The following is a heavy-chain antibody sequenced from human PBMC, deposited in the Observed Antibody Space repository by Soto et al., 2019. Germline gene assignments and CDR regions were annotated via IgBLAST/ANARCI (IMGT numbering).Heavy chain of an antibody. CDR3: AHRQAGSYWGY. Sequence: QITLKESGLTLVKPTQTLTLTCTFSGFSLRTSGVGVGWIRQPPGKALEWLALIYWDGDKSFSPSLKSRLTIKQDNSKKQADIKMTNIDPVDTATSYCAHRQAGSYWGYWGQGTLYTDSS. V-gene: IGHV2-5*02. J-gene: IGHJ4*02. CDR2: IYWDGDK. D-gene: IGHD3-10*01. CDR1: GFSLRTSGVG.